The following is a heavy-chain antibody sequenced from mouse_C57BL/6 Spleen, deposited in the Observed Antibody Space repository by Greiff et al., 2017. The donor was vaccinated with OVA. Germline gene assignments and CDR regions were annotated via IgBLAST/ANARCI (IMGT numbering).Heavy chain of an antibody. CDR3: ARYGGPNYFDY. CDR1: GYTFTSYW. CDR2: IDPSDSYT. D-gene: IGHD1-1*01. Sequence: QVQLKQPGAELVMPGASVKLSCKASGYTFTSYWMHWVKQRPGQGLEWIGEIDPSDSYTNYNQKFKGKSTLTVDKSSSTAYMQLSSLTSEDSAVYYCARYGGPNYFDYWGQGTTLTVSS. J-gene: IGHJ2*01. V-gene: IGHV1-69*01.